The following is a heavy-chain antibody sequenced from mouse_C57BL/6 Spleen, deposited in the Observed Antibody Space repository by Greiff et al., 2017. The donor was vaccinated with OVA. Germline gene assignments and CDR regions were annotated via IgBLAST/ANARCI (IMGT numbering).Heavy chain of an antibody. CDR2: INPGSGGT. CDR3: ARRDTAAHFDY. Sequence: QVQLKESGAELVRPGTSVKVSCKASGYAFTNYLIEWVKQRPGQGLEWIGVINPGSGGTNYNEKFKGKATLTADKSSSTVYMQLSSLTSEDAAVYFCARRDTAAHFDYWGQGTTLTVSS. CDR1: GYAFTNYL. J-gene: IGHJ2*01. V-gene: IGHV1-54*01.